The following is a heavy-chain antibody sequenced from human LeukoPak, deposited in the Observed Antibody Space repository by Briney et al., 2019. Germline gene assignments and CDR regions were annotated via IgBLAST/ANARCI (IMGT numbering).Heavy chain of an antibody. CDR1: GFTFITYG. CDR2: IWYDGSKE. J-gene: IGHJ4*02. CDR3: ARELETAMVFDF. Sequence: PGGSLRLSCAASGFTFITYGMHWVRQAPGKGLEWVAVIWYDGSKEYYADSVKGRFNISRDNSKNTLYLQMNSLRAEDTAVYYCARELETAMVFDFWGQGTLVTVSS. D-gene: IGHD5-18*01. V-gene: IGHV3-33*01.